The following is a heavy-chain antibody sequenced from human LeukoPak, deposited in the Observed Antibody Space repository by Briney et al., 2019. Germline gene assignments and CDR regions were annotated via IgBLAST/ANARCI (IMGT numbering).Heavy chain of an antibody. CDR1: GFTFSSYW. Sequence: SGGSLRLSCAASGFTFSSYWMYWVRQAPGKGLVWVSRINGDGSAINYADSVKGRFTISRDNAKNTVYLQMNSLRAEDTAVYYCAVLVGATKGPDYWGQGTLVTVSS. D-gene: IGHD1-26*01. J-gene: IGHJ4*02. CDR2: INGDGSAI. V-gene: IGHV3-74*01. CDR3: AVLVGATKGPDY.